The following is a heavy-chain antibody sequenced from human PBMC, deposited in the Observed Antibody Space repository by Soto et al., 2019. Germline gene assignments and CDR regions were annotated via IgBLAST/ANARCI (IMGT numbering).Heavy chain of an antibody. D-gene: IGHD5-12*01. J-gene: IGHJ5*02. V-gene: IGHV3-53*01. CDR1: GFTVSSNY. CDR3: ARGGRDGYNWVWFDP. Sequence: GSLRLSCAASGFTVSSNYMSWVRQAPGKGLEWVSVIYSGGSTYYADSVKGRFTISRDNSKNTLYLQMNSLRAEDTAVYYCARGGRDGYNWVWFDPWGQGTLVTASS. CDR2: IYSGGST.